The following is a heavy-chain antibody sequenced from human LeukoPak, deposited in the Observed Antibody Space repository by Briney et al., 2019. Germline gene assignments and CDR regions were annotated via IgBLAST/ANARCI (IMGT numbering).Heavy chain of an antibody. CDR1: GFTFSSYA. J-gene: IGHJ4*02. CDR2: ISYDGSNK. Sequence: EPGRSLRLSCAASGFTFSSYAMHWVRQAPGKGLEWVAVISYDGSNKYYADSVKGRFTISRDNSKNTLYLQMNSLRAEDTAVYYCARGSLQHTLLFDYWGQGTLVTVSS. D-gene: IGHD2-21*01. V-gene: IGHV3-30-3*01. CDR3: ARGSLQHTLLFDY.